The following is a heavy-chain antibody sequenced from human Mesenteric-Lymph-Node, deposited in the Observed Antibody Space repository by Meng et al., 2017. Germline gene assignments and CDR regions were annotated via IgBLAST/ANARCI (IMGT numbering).Heavy chain of an antibody. Sequence: GSLRLSCAVYGGSFSGYYWSWIRQPPGKGLEWIGEINHSGSTNYNPSLKSRVTISVDTSKNQFSMKLSSVTAADTAVYYCARAPVRAVAGTFDYWGQGTRVTGSS. J-gene: IGHJ4*02. V-gene: IGHV4-34*01. D-gene: IGHD6-19*01. CDR2: INHSGST. CDR3: ARAPVRAVAGTFDY. CDR1: GGSFSGYY.